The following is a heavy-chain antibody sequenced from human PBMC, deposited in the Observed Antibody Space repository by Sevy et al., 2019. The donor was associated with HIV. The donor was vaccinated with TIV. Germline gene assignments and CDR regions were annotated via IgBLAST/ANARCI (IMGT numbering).Heavy chain of an antibody. V-gene: IGHV3-23*01. J-gene: IGHJ4*02. CDR2: FSFGCGRI. CDR3: AREGCTQPHDY. CDR1: GFTFSDHY. D-gene: IGHD2-8*01. Sequence: GGSLRLSCAASGFTFSDHYVDWVRQAPGKGLEWVSTFSFGCGRINYADSVKGRFTISRDDSKNTLFLQMNSLRAEDTATYFCAREGCTQPHDYWGQGTLVTVSS.